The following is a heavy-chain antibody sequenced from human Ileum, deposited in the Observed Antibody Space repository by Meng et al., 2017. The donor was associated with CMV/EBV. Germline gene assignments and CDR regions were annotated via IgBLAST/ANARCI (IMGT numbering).Heavy chain of an antibody. CDR1: GLTINSEY. Sequence: GGSLRLACAASGLTINSEYMSWVRQVPGKGLEWVAGIYRGGSTYNADAVKGRFTISRDTMKKMLYLQMDSLRGDDTGVYFCAREYPGARGNFYHDYWGQGTLVTVSS. D-gene: IGHD7-27*01. V-gene: IGHV3-66*02. CDR3: AREYPGARGNFYHDY. J-gene: IGHJ4*02. CDR2: IYRGGST.